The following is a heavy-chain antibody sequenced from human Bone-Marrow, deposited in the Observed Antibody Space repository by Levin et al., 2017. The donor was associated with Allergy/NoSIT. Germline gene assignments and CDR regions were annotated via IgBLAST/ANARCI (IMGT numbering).Heavy chain of an antibody. CDR1: GFPFGSYA. Sequence: SCAGSGFPFGSYAIHWVRQAPGQGLEWVAVISDDGNTKSYADSVNGRFTISRDNSKSTVYLQMDSLRPEDTALYYCARRFGGNTGYFQHWGQGTLVTVSS. V-gene: IGHV3-30-3*01. J-gene: IGHJ1*01. CDR2: ISDDGNTK. CDR3: ARRFGGNTGYFQH. D-gene: IGHD4-23*01.